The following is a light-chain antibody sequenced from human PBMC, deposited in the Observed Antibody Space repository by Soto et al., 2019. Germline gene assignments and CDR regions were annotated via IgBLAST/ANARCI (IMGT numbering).Light chain of an antibody. CDR3: GADHGSGSNFARGV. J-gene: IGLJ3*02. Sequence: QSALTQPPSASASLGASVTLTCTLSSGYSNYKVDWYQQRPGKGPRFVMRVGTGGIVGSKGDGIPDRFSVLGSGLNRYLTIKNIQEEDESDYHCGADHGSGSNFARGVFGGGTKLTVL. V-gene: IGLV9-49*01. CDR2: VGTGGIVG. CDR1: SGYSNYK.